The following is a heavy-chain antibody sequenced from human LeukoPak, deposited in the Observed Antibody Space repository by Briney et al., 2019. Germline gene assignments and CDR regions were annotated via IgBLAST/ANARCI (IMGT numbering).Heavy chain of an antibody. D-gene: IGHD6-13*01. CDR3: AKDRESSRWAYYFDY. J-gene: IGHJ4*02. CDR1: GFTVSSSY. Sequence: PGGSLRLSCAASGFTVSSSYMSWVRQAPGKGLEWVSVNSGGFTYYADSVKGRFTISRDNSKNTLYLQMNSLRAEDTAVYYCAKDRESSRWAYYFDYWGQGTLVTASS. V-gene: IGHV3-53*01. CDR2: NSGGFT.